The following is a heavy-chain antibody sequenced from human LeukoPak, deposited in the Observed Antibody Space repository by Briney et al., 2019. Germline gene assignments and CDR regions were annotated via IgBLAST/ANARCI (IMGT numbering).Heavy chain of an antibody. CDR3: ARRGSYYDFWSGSNWFDP. J-gene: IGHJ5*02. V-gene: IGHV3-7*01. Sequence: GGSLRLSCAASGFTFSSYWMSWVRQAPGKGLEWVANIKEDGSEGYYADSVKGRFTVSRDNVKNSMYLQMNSLRAEDTAVYYCARRGSYYDFWSGSNWFDPWGQGTLVTVSS. CDR2: IKEDGSEG. D-gene: IGHD3-3*01. CDR1: GFTFSSYW.